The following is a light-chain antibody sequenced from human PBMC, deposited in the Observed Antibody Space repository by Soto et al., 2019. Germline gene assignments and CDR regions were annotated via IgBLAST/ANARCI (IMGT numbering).Light chain of an antibody. CDR1: RSLSSGY. J-gene: IGKJ1*01. Sequence: IGLMQSPGSLSLSPGERATLSCRASRSLSSGYLAWYQQKPGQAPRLLFYDASRRATGTPDRFSVSGSGTDFTLTISRLEPEDFAVYYCQQYGDSPRTFGQGTKVDIK. CDR2: DAS. V-gene: IGKV3-20*01. CDR3: QQYGDSPRT.